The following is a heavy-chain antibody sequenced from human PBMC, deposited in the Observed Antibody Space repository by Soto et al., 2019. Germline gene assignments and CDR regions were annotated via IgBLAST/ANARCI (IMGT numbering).Heavy chain of an antibody. Sequence: TGGSLRLSCAASGFTFSSYSMNWVRQAPGKGLEWVSYISSSSSTIYYADSVKGRFTISRDNAKNSLYLQMNSLRDEDTAVYYCAREMGPSITIFGVVIHDYYYYGMDVWGQGTTVTVSS. V-gene: IGHV3-48*02. J-gene: IGHJ6*02. CDR1: GFTFSSYS. CDR2: ISSSSSTI. D-gene: IGHD3-3*01. CDR3: AREMGPSITIFGVVIHDYYYYGMDV.